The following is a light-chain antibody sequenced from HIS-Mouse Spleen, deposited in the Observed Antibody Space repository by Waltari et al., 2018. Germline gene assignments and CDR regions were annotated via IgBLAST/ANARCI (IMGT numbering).Light chain of an antibody. Sequence: SYELTQPPSVSVSPGQTARITCSGDAWPTTSAYWYQQKSGQAPVLVIYEDSKRPSGIPERFSGSSSGTMATLTISGAQVEDEADYYCYSTDSSGNHRVFGGGTKLTVL. CDR3: YSTDSSGNHRV. V-gene: IGLV3-10*01. CDR1: AWPTTS. J-gene: IGLJ2*01. CDR2: EDS.